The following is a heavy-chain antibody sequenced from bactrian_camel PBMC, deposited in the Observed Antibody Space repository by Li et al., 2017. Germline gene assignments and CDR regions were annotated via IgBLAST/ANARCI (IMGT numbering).Heavy chain of an antibody. CDR1: GYRRSSYC. J-gene: IGHJ4*01. D-gene: IGHD3*01. V-gene: IGHV3S55*01. CDR2: MDGDGTT. Sequence: HVQLVESGGGAVQAGDSLRLTCAASGYRRSSYCMGWYRQAPGKERGGVATMDGDGTTIYADAVKGRFTISKDDGKDTLYLQMNSLKPEDTAMYYCATDSGECPGTRVLWLYEGQGTQVTVS.